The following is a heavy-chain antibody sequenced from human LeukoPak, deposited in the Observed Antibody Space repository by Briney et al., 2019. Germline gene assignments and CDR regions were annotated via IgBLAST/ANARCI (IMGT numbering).Heavy chain of an antibody. Sequence: KTSETLSLTCTVSGGSISSYYWSWIRQPPGKGLEWIGYIYYSGSTNYNPSLKSRVTISVDTSKNQFSLKLSSVTAADTAVYYCARTSLSGSPDAFDIWGQGTMVTVSS. D-gene: IGHD1-26*01. CDR1: GGSISSYY. J-gene: IGHJ3*02. CDR2: IYYSGST. CDR3: ARTSLSGSPDAFDI. V-gene: IGHV4-59*08.